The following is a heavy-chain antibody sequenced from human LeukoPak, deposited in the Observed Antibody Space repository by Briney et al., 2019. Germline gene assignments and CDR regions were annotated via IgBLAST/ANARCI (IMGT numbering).Heavy chain of an antibody. CDR1: GGSFSGYY. D-gene: IGHD5-12*01. CDR3: ARPGYSGYDFDY. Sequence: SETLSLTCAVYGGSFSGYYWSWIRQPPGKGLEWIGEINHSGSTNYNPSLKSRVTISVDTSKNQFSLKLSSVTAVDTAVYYCARPGYSGYDFDYWGQGTLVTVSS. CDR2: INHSGST. V-gene: IGHV4-34*01. J-gene: IGHJ4*02.